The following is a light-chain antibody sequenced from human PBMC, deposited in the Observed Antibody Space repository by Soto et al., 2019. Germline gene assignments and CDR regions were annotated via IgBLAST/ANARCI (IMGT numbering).Light chain of an antibody. Sequence: SALTQPASVSGSPGQSITISCTGTSSDVGGYNYVSWYQHHPGKAPKLMIYDVSNRPSGVSNLSSGSKSGNTASLTISGLQPEDEADYYCCSYTTSNTRQIVFGTGTKVTVL. V-gene: IGLV2-14*03. CDR3: CSYTTSNTRQIV. CDR1: SSDVGGYNY. CDR2: DVS. J-gene: IGLJ1*01.